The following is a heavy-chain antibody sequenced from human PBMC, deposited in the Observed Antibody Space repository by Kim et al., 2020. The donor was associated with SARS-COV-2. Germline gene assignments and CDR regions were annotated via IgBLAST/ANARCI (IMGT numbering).Heavy chain of an antibody. D-gene: IGHD4-17*01. J-gene: IGHJ4*02. CDR3: ARDLYRGDYDY. V-gene: IGHV4-38-2*02. Sequence: SETLSLTCTVSGYSISDSYYWAWIRQSPGKGLEWIGSIYHSGNTYYNPSLKSRVTISVDTSKNQFSVKLSSVTAADTAVYYCARDLYRGDYDYWGQGTLVTVSS. CDR1: GYSISDSYY. CDR2: IYHSGNT.